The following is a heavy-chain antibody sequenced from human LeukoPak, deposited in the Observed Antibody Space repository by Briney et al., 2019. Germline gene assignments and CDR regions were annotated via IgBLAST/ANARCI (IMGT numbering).Heavy chain of an antibody. V-gene: IGHV4-59*08. D-gene: IGHD2-2*01. Sequence: SETLSLTCSVSGGSISSYYWSWIRQSPGRGLEWIGYIYSSGSTNYNPSLKSRATISVDTSKNQFSLTMRSLTAADTAMYYCARHYCSSTSCNRNFDYWGQGTLVTVSS. J-gene: IGHJ4*02. CDR3: ARHYCSSTSCNRNFDY. CDR1: GGSISSYY. CDR2: IYSSGST.